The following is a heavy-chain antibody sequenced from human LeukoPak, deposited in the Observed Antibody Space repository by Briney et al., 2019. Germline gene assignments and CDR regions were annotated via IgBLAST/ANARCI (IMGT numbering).Heavy chain of an antibody. Sequence: ASVKVSCRASGYTFTSYYMHWVRQAPGQGLEWMGINPSSGSTAYAQKFQGRVTMTRDTSTSTVYMELCSLTSEDTAVYYCARDGSSQHTELHNWVGLWGPGTLVTVSS. CDR1: GYTFTSYY. CDR2: NPSSGST. V-gene: IGHV1-46*01. CDR3: ARDGSSQHTELHNWVGL. J-gene: IGHJ5*02. D-gene: IGHD1-26*01.